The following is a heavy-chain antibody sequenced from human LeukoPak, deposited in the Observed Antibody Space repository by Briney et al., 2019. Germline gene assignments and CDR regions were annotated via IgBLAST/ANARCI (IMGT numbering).Heavy chain of an antibody. D-gene: IGHD5-18*01. CDR1: GGSISSYY. V-gene: IGHV4-59*12. CDR2: IYYTGST. Sequence: SETLSLTCTVSGGSISSYYWSWIRQPPGKGLEWIGNIYYTGSTNYNPSLKSRVTMSVDTSKNQFSLKLTSVTAADTALYYCAGYSYGQGGIWGQGTMVTVSS. CDR3: AGYSYGQGGI. J-gene: IGHJ3*02.